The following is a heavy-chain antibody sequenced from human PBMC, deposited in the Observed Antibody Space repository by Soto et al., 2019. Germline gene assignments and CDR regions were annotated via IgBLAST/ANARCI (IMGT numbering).Heavy chain of an antibody. CDR3: ARGPVLRFLEWVLVDGMDV. J-gene: IGHJ6*02. Sequence: QVQLVQSGAEVKKPGSSVKVSCKASGGTFSSYAISWVRQAPGQGLEWMGGIIPIFGTANYAQKFQGRVTISADESTSTAYMGLSRLGFEDTGVYYCARGPVLRFLEWVLVDGMDVWGQGTTVTVSS. D-gene: IGHD3-3*01. CDR1: GGTFSSYA. CDR2: IIPIFGTA. V-gene: IGHV1-69*01.